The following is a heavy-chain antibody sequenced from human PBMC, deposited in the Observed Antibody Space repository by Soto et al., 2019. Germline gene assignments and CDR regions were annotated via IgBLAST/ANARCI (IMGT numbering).Heavy chain of an antibody. CDR2: IYYSGST. J-gene: IGHJ6*02. V-gene: IGHV4-31*03. CDR1: GGSISSGGYY. D-gene: IGHD2-2*01. CDR3: ARESIVVVPAAPPA. Sequence: SETLSLTCTVSGGSISSGGYYWSWIRQHPGKGLEWIGYIYYSGSTYYNPSLKSRVTISVDTSKNQFSLKLSSVTAADTAVYYCARESIVVVPAAPPAWGQGTTVTVSS.